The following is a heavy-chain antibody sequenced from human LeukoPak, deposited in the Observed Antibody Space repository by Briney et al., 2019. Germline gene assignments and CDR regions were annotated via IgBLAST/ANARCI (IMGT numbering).Heavy chain of an antibody. D-gene: IGHD4-23*01. Sequence: SETLSLTCAVYGGSFSGYYWSWIRQPPGKGLEWIGEINHSGSTNYNPSLKSRVTISVDTSKNQFSLKLSSVTAADRAVYYCARDRGQDYSGNSDAFDIWGQGTMVTVSS. CDR1: GGSFSGYY. V-gene: IGHV4-34*01. J-gene: IGHJ3*02. CDR3: ARDRGQDYSGNSDAFDI. CDR2: INHSGST.